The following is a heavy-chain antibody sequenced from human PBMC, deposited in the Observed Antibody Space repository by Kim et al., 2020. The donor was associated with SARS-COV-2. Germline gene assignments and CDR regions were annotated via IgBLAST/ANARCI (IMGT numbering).Heavy chain of an antibody. CDR2: IYHSGST. J-gene: IGHJ5*02. V-gene: IGHV4-38-2*02. CDR3: ARDQGRQWFGEPRGFDP. Sequence: SETLSLTCTVSGYSISSGYYWGWIRQPPGKGLEWIGSIYHSGSTYYNPSLKSRVTISVDTSKNQFSLKLSSVTAADTAVYYCARDQGRQWFGEPRGFDPWGQGNLVTVSS. CDR1: GYSISSGYY. D-gene: IGHD3-10*01.